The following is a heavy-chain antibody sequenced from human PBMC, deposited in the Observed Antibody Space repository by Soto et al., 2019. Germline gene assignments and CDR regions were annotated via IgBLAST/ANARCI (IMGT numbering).Heavy chain of an antibody. J-gene: IGHJ3*02. D-gene: IGHD3-22*01. Sequence: VGSLRLSCAASGFTFSSYAMSWVRQAPGKGLEWVSGISGGGGSTYYADSVKGRFTISRDNSKNTLYLQMNSLRAEDTAVYYCAKDVRSIIVITIDGFDIWGQGTMVPSPQ. CDR2: ISGGGGST. V-gene: IGHV3-23*01. CDR1: GFTFSSYA. CDR3: AKDVRSIIVITIDGFDI.